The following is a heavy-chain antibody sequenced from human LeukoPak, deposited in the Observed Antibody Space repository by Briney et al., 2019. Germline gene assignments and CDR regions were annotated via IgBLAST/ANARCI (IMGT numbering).Heavy chain of an antibody. J-gene: IGHJ4*02. CDR3: ARDPGSGSFL. Sequence: GGSLRLSCAASGFTFSSYSMNWVRQAPGRGLEWVSYISSSSTTIYYADSVKGRFTISRDNAKNSLYLQMNSLRAEDTAVYYCARDPGSGSFLWGQGTLVTVSS. V-gene: IGHV3-48*01. CDR1: GFTFSSYS. CDR2: ISSSSTTI. D-gene: IGHD1-26*01.